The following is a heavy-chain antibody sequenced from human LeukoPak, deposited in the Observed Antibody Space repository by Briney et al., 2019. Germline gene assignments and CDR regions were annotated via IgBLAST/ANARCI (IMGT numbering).Heavy chain of an antibody. D-gene: IGHD4-23*01. Sequence: ASVKVPCKASGGTFSSYAISWVRQAPGQGLEWMGRIIPILGIANYAQKFQGRVTITADKSTSTAYMELSSLRSEDTAVYYCARETTVVTPWSDWGQGTLVTVSS. CDR2: IIPILGIA. V-gene: IGHV1-69*04. J-gene: IGHJ4*02. CDR1: GGTFSSYA. CDR3: ARETTVVTPWSD.